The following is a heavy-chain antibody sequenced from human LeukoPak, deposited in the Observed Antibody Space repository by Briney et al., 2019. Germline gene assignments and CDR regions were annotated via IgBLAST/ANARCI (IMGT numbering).Heavy chain of an antibody. J-gene: IGHJ4*02. CDR2: ISGSGGST. Sequence: WVRQAPGKGLEWVSAISGSGGSTYYADSVKGRFTISRDNSKNTLYLQMNSLRAEDTAVYYCASVVGATFDYWGQGTLVTVSS. D-gene: IGHD1-26*01. CDR3: ASVVGATFDY. V-gene: IGHV3-23*01.